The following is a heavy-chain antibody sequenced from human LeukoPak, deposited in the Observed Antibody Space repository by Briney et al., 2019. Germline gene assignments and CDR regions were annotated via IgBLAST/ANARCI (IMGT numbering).Heavy chain of an antibody. Sequence: GESLQISCKGSGYSFTSYWIGWVRQMPGKGLEWMGIIYPGDSDTRYSPSFQGQVTISADKSISTAYLQWSSLKASDTATYYCARHGGNSGPDYYYYGMDVWGQGTTVTVSS. CDR3: ARHGGNSGPDYYYYGMDV. CDR1: GYSFTSYW. D-gene: IGHD4-23*01. V-gene: IGHV5-51*01. J-gene: IGHJ6*02. CDR2: IYPGDSDT.